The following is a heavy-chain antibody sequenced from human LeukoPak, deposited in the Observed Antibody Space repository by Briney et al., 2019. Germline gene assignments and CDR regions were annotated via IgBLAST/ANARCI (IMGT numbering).Heavy chain of an antibody. CDR1: GFTFSSYS. CDR2: ISGSGDDT. D-gene: IGHD5-24*01. J-gene: IGHJ5*02. V-gene: IGHV3-23*01. CDR3: AEQFVDI. Sequence: RGSLRLSCAASGFTFSSYSMDWVRQAPGKGLEWVSSISGSGDDTSYADSVKGRFTISRDNSRNTLYLQMNSLRAEDTAVYYCAEQFVDIWGQGTLVTVSS.